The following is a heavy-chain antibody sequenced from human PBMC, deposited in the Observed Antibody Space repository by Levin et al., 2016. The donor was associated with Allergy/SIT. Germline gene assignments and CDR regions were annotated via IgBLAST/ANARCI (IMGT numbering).Heavy chain of an antibody. CDR2: IYPGDSDA. J-gene: IGHJ3*02. Sequence: GGSLRLSCETSGYDFTKWWLGWVRQMPGKGLEWMGIIYPGDSDARYSPSFQGQVTISADASINTAYLQWNSLKASDTAIYYCARQGRHTVTTTEDNAFDIWGQGTMVTVSS. D-gene: IGHD4-17*01. CDR3: ARQGRHTVTTTEDNAFDI. CDR1: GYDFTKWW. V-gene: IGHV5-51*01.